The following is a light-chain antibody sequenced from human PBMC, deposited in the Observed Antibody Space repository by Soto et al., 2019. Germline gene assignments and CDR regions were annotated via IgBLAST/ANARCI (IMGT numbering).Light chain of an antibody. CDR2: GAS. CDR3: QHYSDSTWT. J-gene: IGKJ1*01. V-gene: IGKV3-15*01. Sequence: EIVMTQSPATLSVSPGERATLSCRASQSVSSNLAWYQQKPGQAPRLLIYGASTRATGIPARFSGSGSGTEFTLTITEVEPEDFALYYCQHYSDSTWTFGQGTRVEI. CDR1: QSVSSN.